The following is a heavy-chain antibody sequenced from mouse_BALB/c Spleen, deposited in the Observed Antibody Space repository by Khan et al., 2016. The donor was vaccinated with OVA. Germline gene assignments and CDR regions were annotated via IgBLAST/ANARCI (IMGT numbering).Heavy chain of an antibody. CDR2: INPRRGYT. Sequence: QVQLKESGAELARPGASVRMSCKASGYTFTSHTLHWVKQRPGQGLEWIGYINPRRGYTQYNQKFNDKATLTADISSSTAYMQLSSLTSEDSAVYYCARRTTEYALDYWGQGTSGTVSS. CDR3: ARRTTEYALDY. CDR1: GYTFTSHT. J-gene: IGHJ4*01. D-gene: IGHD2-14*01. V-gene: IGHV1-4*01.